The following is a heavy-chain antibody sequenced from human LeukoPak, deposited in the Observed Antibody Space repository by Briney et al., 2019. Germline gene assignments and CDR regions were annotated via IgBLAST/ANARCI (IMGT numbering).Heavy chain of an antibody. D-gene: IGHD5-18*01. CDR3: ARDNRQHHDY. V-gene: IGHV4-39*07. CDR2: IYTSGST. J-gene: IGHJ4*02. CDR1: GGSISSSSYY. Sequence: SETLSLTCTVSGGSISSSSYYWGWIRQPPGKGLEWIGRIYTSGSTNYNPSLKSRVTMSVDTSKNQFSLKLSSVTAADTAVYYCARDNRQHHDYWGQGTLVTVSS.